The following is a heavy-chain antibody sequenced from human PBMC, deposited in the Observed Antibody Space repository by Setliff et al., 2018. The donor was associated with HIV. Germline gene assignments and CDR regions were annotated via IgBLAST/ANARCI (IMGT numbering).Heavy chain of an antibody. D-gene: IGHD3-22*01. Sequence: RLSCAASGFTFSDHYMDWVRQAPGKGLEWVGRIRNKANSYTTEYAASVKGRFTIPRDESKNSVDLQMNSLKTEDTAVYYCARDMRDSSGHYFEDYWGQGTLVTVSS. CDR2: IRNKANSYTT. V-gene: IGHV3-72*01. CDR1: GFTFSDHY. CDR3: ARDMRDSSGHYFEDY. J-gene: IGHJ4*02.